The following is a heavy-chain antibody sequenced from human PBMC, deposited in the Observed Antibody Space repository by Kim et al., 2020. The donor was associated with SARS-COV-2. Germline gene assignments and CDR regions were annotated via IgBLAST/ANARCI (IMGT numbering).Heavy chain of an antibody. V-gene: IGHV3-15*01. J-gene: IGHJ5*02. CDR3: TGDDYLWGTYRP. CDR1: GFVFKNAW. D-gene: IGHD3-16*02. CDR2: IKSKSDGGTI. Sequence: GGSLRLSCAASGFVFKNAWMSWVRQAPGKGLEWIGRIKSKSDGGTIDYAAPVKGRFSISRDDPGNSLYLQMNSLKIEDTAQYYCTGDDYLWGTYRPWGQGTLVTVSS.